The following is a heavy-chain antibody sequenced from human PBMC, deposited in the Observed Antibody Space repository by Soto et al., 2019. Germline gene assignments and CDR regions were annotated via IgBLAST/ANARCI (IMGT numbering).Heavy chain of an antibody. Sequence: QITLKESGPTLVKPTQTLTLTCTFSGFSLSTTAEGVGWIRQPPGKALEWLALIYWDDDERYSPSLKSRLTTTKDTSKNQVVLTMTNVDPVDTATYYCAHGSCSSADCYPNPYLDYWGQGIRVTVSS. D-gene: IGHD2-2*01. CDR1: GFSLSTTAEG. CDR2: IYWDDDE. V-gene: IGHV2-5*02. CDR3: AHGSCSSADCYPNPYLDY. J-gene: IGHJ4*02.